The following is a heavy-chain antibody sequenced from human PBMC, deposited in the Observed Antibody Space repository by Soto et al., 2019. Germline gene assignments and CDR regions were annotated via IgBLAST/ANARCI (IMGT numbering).Heavy chain of an antibody. D-gene: IGHD4-17*01. J-gene: IGHJ6*02. CDR3: ANDQNGDYTYYYGMDV. Sequence: QVQLVESGGVVVQPGRSLRLSCAASGFTFSSYGMHWVRQAPGKGLEWVAVISYDGSNKYYADSVKGRFTISRDNSKNTLYLQMNSLRAEDTAVYYCANDQNGDYTYYYGMDVWGQGTTVTVSS. CDR1: GFTFSSYG. V-gene: IGHV3-30*18. CDR2: ISYDGSNK.